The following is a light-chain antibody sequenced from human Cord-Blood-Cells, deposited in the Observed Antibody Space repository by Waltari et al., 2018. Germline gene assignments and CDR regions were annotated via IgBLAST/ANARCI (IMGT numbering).Light chain of an antibody. CDR3: QSYDSSLSGSV. J-gene: IGLJ3*02. Sequence: QSVLTQPPSVSGAPGQRVTISCTGSSSNIGAGYDVHWYQQLPGTAPKLLIYVTSSRPSGVPDRFSGSKSGTSASLAITGLQAEDEADYYCQSYDSSLSGSVFGGGTKLTVL. CDR1: SSNIGAGYD. CDR2: VTS. V-gene: IGLV1-40*01.